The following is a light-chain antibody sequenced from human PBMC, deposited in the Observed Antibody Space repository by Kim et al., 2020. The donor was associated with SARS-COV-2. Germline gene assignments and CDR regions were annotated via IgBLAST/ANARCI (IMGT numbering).Light chain of an antibody. CDR1: QTVSSSY. CDR3: LQYFSFSFT. J-gene: IGKJ2*01. V-gene: IGKV3-20*01. CDR2: GAS. Sequence: SPGERATRPCRASQTVSSSYLAWYQQKPGQAPRLLIYGASSRATGIPDRFSGSGSGTDFTLTISRLEPEDFAVYYCLQYFSFSFTFGQGTKLEIK.